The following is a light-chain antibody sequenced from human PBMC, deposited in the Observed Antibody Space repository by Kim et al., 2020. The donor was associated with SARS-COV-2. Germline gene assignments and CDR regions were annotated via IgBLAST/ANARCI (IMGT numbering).Light chain of an antibody. CDR2: GKN. CDR3: NSRHINERHLI. CDR1: SLRTSY. J-gene: IGLJ1*01. V-gene: IGLV3-19*01. Sequence: SSELTQDPAVSVALGQTVNITCQGDSLRTSYAGWYRQKPGQAPILVIYGKNSRPSGIPDRFSGSSSGDTASLTITGAQAEDEADYYCNSRHINERHLIFGTGTKVTVL.